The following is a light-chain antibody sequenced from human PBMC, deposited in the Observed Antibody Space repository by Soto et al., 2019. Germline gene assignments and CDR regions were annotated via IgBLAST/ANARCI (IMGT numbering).Light chain of an antibody. J-gene: IGLJ1*01. CDR3: SSYTSSSTRV. CDR2: EVS. CDR1: SSDVGGYNY. V-gene: IGLV2-14*01. Sequence: QLVLTQPASVSGSPGQSITISGTGTSSDVGGYNYVSWYQQHPGKAHKLMIYEVSNRPSGVSNRFSGSKSGNTDSLTISGLQAEEEADYYCSSYTSSSTRVFGTGTKLTVL.